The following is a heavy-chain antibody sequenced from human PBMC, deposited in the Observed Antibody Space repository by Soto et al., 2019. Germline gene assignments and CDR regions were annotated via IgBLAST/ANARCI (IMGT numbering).Heavy chain of an antibody. D-gene: IGHD2-21*02. Sequence: EVQLVESGGGLIQPGGSLRLSCAASGFTVSGNYITWVRQAPGKGLEWVSVIFSGDNTYYSDSVKGRFTISIDNSKNTVYLQMNRLRGDDTAVYFCATGLTLPVRPSFDTWGQGTLLTVSS. CDR1: GFTVSGNY. J-gene: IGHJ5*02. V-gene: IGHV3-53*01. CDR3: ATGLTLPVRPSFDT. CDR2: IFSGDNT.